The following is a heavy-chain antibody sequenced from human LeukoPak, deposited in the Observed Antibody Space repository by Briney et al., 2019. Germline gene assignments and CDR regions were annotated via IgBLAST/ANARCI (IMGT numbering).Heavy chain of an antibody. CDR3: AKDAAVGGVNSFDY. CDR2: ISWNSGSI. D-gene: IGHD3-16*01. CDR1: GFTFDDYA. V-gene: IGHV3-9*01. J-gene: IGHJ4*02. Sequence: GGSLRLSCAVSGFTFDDYAMHWVRQAPGKGLEWVSGISWNSGSIGYADSVKGRFTISRDNAKNSLYLQMNSLRAEDTAVYYCAKDAAVGGVNSFDYWGQGTLVTVSS.